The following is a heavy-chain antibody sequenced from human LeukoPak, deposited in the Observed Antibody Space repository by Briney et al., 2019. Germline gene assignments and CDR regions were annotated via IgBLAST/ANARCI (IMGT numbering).Heavy chain of an antibody. CDR2: INPNSGGT. V-gene: IGHV1-2*02. CDR3: ASYSGYNPTSDPKEHDAFDI. D-gene: IGHD5-12*01. Sequence: ASVKVSCKASGYTFTGYYMHWVRQAPGQGLEWMGWINPNSGGTNYAQKFQGRVTMTRDTSISTAYMELSRLRSDDTAVYYCASYSGYNPTSDPKEHDAFDIWGQGTMVTVSS. J-gene: IGHJ3*02. CDR1: GYTFTGYY.